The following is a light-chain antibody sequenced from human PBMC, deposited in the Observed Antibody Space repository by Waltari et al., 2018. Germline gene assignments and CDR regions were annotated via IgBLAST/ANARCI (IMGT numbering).Light chain of an antibody. V-gene: IGKV1-39*01. CDR2: GAT. CDR3: QQSYSNPPWT. CDR1: ETVNSD. J-gene: IGKJ1*01. Sequence: EIQMTQSLSSLSASIGDRVIITCRASETVNSDLNWFQQKAGKAPSLLIYGATTLESGVPSRFSGSGSGTEFTLTISSLQPEDFATYICQQSYSNPPWTFGQGTKVEVK.